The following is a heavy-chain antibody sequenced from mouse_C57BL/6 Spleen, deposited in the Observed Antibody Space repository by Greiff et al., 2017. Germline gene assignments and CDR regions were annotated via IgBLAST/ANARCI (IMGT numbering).Heavy chain of an antibody. Sequence: EVKLLESGPGLAKPSQSLSLTCSATGYSFTSYYWNWIRKFPGNKLEYMGYIRYSGSTYDNPYPKSRNSVTRDTSKNQYYLQLNSVTTEDTATYYCARWGTVVAEDWDFDVWGTGTTVTVSS. CDR2: IRYSGST. CDR1: GYSFTSYY. D-gene: IGHD1-1*01. V-gene: IGHV3-8*01. J-gene: IGHJ1*03. CDR3: ARWGTVVAEDWDFDV.